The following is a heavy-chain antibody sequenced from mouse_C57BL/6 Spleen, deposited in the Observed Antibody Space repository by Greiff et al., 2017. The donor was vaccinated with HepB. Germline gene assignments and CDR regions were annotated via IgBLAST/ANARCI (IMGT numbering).Heavy chain of an antibody. CDR3: AGYSSGLDY. D-gene: IGHD3-2*02. V-gene: IGHV1-55*01. CDR2: IYPGSGST. Sequence: QVQLQQSGAELVKPGASVKMSCKASGYTFTSYWITWVKQRPGQGLEWIGDIYPGSGSTNYNEKFKSKTTLTVDTSSSTAYMQLSSLTSEDSAFYYSAGYSSGLDYWGQGTTLTVSS. CDR1: GYTFTSYW. J-gene: IGHJ2*01.